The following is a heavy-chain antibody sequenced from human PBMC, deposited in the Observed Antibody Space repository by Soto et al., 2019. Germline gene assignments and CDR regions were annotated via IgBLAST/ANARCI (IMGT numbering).Heavy chain of an antibody. J-gene: IGHJ4*02. CDR2: ISAYNGNT. CDR1: GYTFASYA. Sequence: QVQLVQSGAEVKKPGASVKVSCKASGYTFASYAISWVRHAPGQGLECMGWISAYNGNTNYAQKLQCRVTMTTDTSTSTASMELRSLRSDDTAVYYCARDGPPLFDWGQGTLVSVSS. V-gene: IGHV1-18*01. CDR3: ARDGPPLFD. D-gene: IGHD3-10*02.